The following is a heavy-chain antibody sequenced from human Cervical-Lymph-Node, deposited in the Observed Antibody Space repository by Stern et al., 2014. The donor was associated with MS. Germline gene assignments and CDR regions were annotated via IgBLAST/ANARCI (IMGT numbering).Heavy chain of an antibody. CDR2: VSYDGTQR. V-gene: IGHV3-30-3*01. CDR3: ARGGRGGGLEY. CDR1: GFTFSTYA. J-gene: IGHJ4*02. D-gene: IGHD4-23*01. Sequence: MQLVESGGGVVQPGRSLSLSCVASGFTFSTYAMHWVRQAPGKGLEWVAFVSYDGTQRNSTDSVKARFTISRDNSKNTLYLHMNSLRDEDTAVYFCARGGRGGGLEYWGQGALVTVSS.